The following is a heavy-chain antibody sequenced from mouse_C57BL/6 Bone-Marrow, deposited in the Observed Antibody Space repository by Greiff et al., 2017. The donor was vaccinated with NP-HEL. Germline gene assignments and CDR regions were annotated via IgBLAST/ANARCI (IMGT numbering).Heavy chain of an antibody. Sequence: EVKLMESGGGLVKPGGSLKLSCAASGFTFSSYAMSWVRQTPEKRLEWVATISDGGSYTYYPDNVKGRFTISRDNAKNNLYLQMSHLKSEDTAMYYCARGYLPSMDYWGQGTSVTVSS. J-gene: IGHJ4*01. CDR3: ARGYLPSMDY. D-gene: IGHD2-1*01. CDR1: GFTFSSYA. CDR2: ISDGGSYT. V-gene: IGHV5-4*03.